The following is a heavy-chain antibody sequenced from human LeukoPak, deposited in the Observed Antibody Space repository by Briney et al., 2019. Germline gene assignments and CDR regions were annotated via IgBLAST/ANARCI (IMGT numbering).Heavy chain of an antibody. CDR1: GGSFSGYY. J-gene: IGHJ6*02. CDR2: INHSGST. V-gene: IGHV4-34*01. Sequence: PSETLSLTCAVYGGSFSGYYWSWIRQPPGKGLEWIGEINHSGSTNYNPSLKSRVTISVDTSKNQFSLKLSSVTAADTAVYYCARGGEELFIMAYYYYGMDVWGQGTTVTVSS. D-gene: IGHD3-10*01. CDR3: ARGGEELFIMAYYYYGMDV.